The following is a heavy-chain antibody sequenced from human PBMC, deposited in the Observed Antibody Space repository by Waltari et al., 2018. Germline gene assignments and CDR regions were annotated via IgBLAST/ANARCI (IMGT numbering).Heavy chain of an antibody. D-gene: IGHD3-3*01. CDR1: GGSFSGYY. J-gene: IGHJ4*02. CDR3: ARGRIHYYFWSGYYIYFDY. CDR2: INHSGST. Sequence: QVQLQQWGAGLLKPSETLSLTCAVYGGSFSGYYWSWIRQPPGKGLELIGEINHSGSTNSTPSLKRRVTISVATSKNLFSLKLSSVTAADTAVYYCARGRIHYYFWSGYYIYFDYWGQGTLVTVSS. V-gene: IGHV4-34*01.